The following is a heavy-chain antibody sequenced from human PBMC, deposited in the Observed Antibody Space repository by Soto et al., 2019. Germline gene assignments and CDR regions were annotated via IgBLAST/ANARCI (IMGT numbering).Heavy chain of an antibody. Sequence: QVQLVQSGAEVKRPGSSVKVSCKASGDTFSFYSINWVRQAPGLGLEWMGRVNPILSMSNYAQRFQGRVTMTADKSTSTAYMELSGLRSEDTXXXXXXXXXXXXXRAFDYWGQGALVTVSS. J-gene: IGHJ4*02. CDR2: VNPILSMS. CDR1: GDTFSFYS. CDR3: XXXXXXXXRAFDY. V-gene: IGHV1-69*04. D-gene: IGHD3-10*01.